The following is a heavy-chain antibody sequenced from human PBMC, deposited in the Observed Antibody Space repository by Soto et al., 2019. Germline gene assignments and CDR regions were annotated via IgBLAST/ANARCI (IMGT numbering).Heavy chain of an antibody. J-gene: IGHJ6*02. CDR2: IIPIFGTA. CDR3: ARASPGWSGYNDCTYYCCYGIDV. V-gene: IGHV1-69*01. CDR1: GCTFSSYA. D-gene: IGHD3-3*01. Sequence: QVQLVQSGAEVKKPGSSVKVSCKASGCTFSSYAISWVRQAPGQGLEWMGGIIPIFGTANYAQKFQGRVTITADEATSTDYMELSSENSEDRAVDYCARASPGWSGYNDCTYYCCYGIDVWGQGTTVTVSS.